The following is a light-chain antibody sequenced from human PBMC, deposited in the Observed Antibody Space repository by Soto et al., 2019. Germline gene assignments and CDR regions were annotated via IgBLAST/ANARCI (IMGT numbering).Light chain of an antibody. CDR2: GAS. CDR1: QSVGNY. V-gene: IGKV3-15*01. CDR3: QQYNNWPPIT. Sequence: EIVLPQSPATLSLSPGERATLSCRASQSVGNYLTWYQQKPGQAPRLLIYGASTRATGIPARFSGSGSATEFTLTISSLQSEDFAVYYCQQYNNWPPITFGQGTRLEI. J-gene: IGKJ5*01.